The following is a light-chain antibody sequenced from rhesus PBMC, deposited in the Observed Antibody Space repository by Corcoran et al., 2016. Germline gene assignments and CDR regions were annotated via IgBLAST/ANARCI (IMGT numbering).Light chain of an antibody. CDR2: AAS. CDR1: QGISTY. J-gene: IGKJ3*01. V-gene: IGKV1-43*02. CDR3: LQYNSDPFS. Sequence: DIQMTQSPSSLSASVGDRVTITCRASQGISTYLNWYQQKPGKAPKRLIYAASSLESVVPSRFSGNGSGTDFTLTIGRLQPGDFATYYCLQYNSDPFSFGPGTKLVIK.